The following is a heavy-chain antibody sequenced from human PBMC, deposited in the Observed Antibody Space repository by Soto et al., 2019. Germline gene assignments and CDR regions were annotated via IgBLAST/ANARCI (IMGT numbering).Heavy chain of an antibody. CDR2: INRSGST. V-gene: IGHV4-34*01. CDR3: ARGRRQQLVRSAASDWFDP. J-gene: IGHJ5*02. Sequence: QVQLQQWGAGLLKPSETLSLTCAVYGGSFSGNYWSSIRQPPGKGLEWIGEINRSGSTNSNPSLKSRVTISVDTSKNQFSLKLSSVTAADTAVYFCARGRRQQLVRSAASDWFDPWGQGTLVTVSS. D-gene: IGHD6-6*01. CDR1: GGSFSGNY.